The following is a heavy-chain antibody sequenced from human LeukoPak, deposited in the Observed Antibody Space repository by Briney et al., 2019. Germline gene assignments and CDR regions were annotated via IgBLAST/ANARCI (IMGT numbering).Heavy chain of an antibody. CDR1: GFTFNTYT. J-gene: IGHJ3*01. D-gene: IGHD1-26*01. Sequence: GGSLRLSCAASGFTFNTYTMNWVRQAPGKGLEWVSYISGSGGSTYYADSVKGRFTISRDNSKNTLYLQMNSLRAEDTAVYYCAKADGNYYHGDAFDFWGQGTMVTVSS. V-gene: IGHV3-23*01. CDR2: ISGSGGST. CDR3: AKADGNYYHGDAFDF.